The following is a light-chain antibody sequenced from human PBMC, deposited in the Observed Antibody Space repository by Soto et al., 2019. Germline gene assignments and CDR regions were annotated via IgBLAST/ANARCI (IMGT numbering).Light chain of an antibody. V-gene: IGKV3D-11*03. CDR3: QQYTGPPTT. CDR1: QYINTR. J-gene: IGKJ5*01. CDR2: QTS. Sequence: EIVFTQSPAPLSSFSGDRVTPSCRASQYINTRLAWYQHRPGQAPRLLIYQTSIRAAGIPARFSGSGSGTDFTLTITRLEPEDSAVYFCQQYTGPPTTFGQGTRLEIK.